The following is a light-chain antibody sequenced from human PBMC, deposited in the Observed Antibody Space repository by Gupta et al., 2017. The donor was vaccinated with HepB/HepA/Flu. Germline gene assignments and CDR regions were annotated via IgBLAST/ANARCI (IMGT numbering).Light chain of an antibody. Sequence: QSVLTQPPSASGTPEQRVTISCSGSSSNIGSNYVYWYRQFPGTAPKLLIYRNNQRRSGVPARFSGSKSGTSAALAISGLRAEDEADYYCATWDGSLSGQVFGGGTKVTVL. CDR1: SSNIGSNY. CDR2: RNN. CDR3: ATWDGSLSGQV. V-gene: IGLV1-47*01. J-gene: IGLJ3*02.